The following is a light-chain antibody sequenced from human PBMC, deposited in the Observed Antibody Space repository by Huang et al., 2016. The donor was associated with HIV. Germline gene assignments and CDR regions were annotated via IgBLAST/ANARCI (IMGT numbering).Light chain of an antibody. Sequence: EIVLTQSPATLSVSPGEGATLSCRANQSIATNLAWYHQRPGQAPRILIYDASTGASGLPGRFSGSGSGTEFTLTVSGLHSEDFAIYYCQQYHNWPYSFGQGTKLEIK. CDR1: QSIATN. J-gene: IGKJ2*03. V-gene: IGKV3-15*01. CDR2: DAS. CDR3: QQYHNWPYS.